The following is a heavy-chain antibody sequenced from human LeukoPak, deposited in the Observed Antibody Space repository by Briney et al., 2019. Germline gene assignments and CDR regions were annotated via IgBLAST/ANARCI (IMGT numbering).Heavy chain of an antibody. D-gene: IGHD6-19*01. CDR3: ARGGKRAVAGTRSPQYFQH. J-gene: IGHJ1*01. CDR1: GFTFSSYG. CDR2: IRYDGSKK. Sequence: GGSLRLSCAASGFTFSSYGMHWVRQPPGKGLEWVAFIRYDGSKKYYADSVKGRFTISRDNSKNTLYLQMNSLRAEDTAVYYCARGGKRAVAGTRSPQYFQHWGQGTLVTVSS. V-gene: IGHV3-30*02.